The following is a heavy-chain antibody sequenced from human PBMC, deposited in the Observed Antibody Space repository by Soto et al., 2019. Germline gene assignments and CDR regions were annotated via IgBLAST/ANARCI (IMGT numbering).Heavy chain of an antibody. J-gene: IGHJ6*02. CDR1: GYTFTSHY. V-gene: IGHV1-18*04. CDR3: AKTTVTTYYYYGMDV. CDR2: ISAYSGNT. D-gene: IGHD4-17*01. Sequence: GASVKVSCKASGYTFTSHYMHWVRQAPGQGLEWMGWISAYSGNTNHAQKFQGRVTMTTDTSTSTAYMELRSLRSDDTAVYYCAKTTVTTYYYYGMDVWGQGTTVTVSS.